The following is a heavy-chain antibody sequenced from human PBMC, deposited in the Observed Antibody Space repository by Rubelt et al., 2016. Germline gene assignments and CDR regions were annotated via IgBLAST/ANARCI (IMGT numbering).Heavy chain of an antibody. D-gene: IGHD3-9*01. V-gene: IGHV4-59*01. J-gene: IGHJ4*02. CDR3: ARMGGRYHDILTGPNYFDF. Sequence: QVQLQESGPGLVKPSETLSLTCSVSGGSISRYFWTWIRQPPGKGLEWIGYIYYSGSTNYNPSLKSRLTISVDTSRSQSSRSGGLGTAGDTAGYYCARMGGRYHDILTGPNYFDFWGQGVLVTVSS. CDR1: GGSISRYF. CDR2: IYYSGST.